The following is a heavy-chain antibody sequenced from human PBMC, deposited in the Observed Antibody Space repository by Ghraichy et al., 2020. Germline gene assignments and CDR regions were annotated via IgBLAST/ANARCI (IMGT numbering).Heavy chain of an antibody. J-gene: IGHJ3*02. Sequence: SETLSLTCTVSGGSISSGGYYWSWIRQHPGKGLEWIGYIYYSGSTYYNPSLKSRVTISVDTSKNQFSLKLSSVTAADTAVYYCAREANWGPGRAFDIWGQGTMVTVSS. CDR2: IYYSGST. CDR1: GGSISSGGYY. D-gene: IGHD7-27*01. V-gene: IGHV4-31*03. CDR3: AREANWGPGRAFDI.